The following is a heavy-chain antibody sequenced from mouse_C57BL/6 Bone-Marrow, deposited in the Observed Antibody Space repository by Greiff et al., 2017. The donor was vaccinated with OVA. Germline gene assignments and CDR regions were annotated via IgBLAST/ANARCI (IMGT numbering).Heavy chain of an antibody. CDR3: ARRGYDYLYYFDY. J-gene: IGHJ2*01. D-gene: IGHD2-4*01. V-gene: IGHV5-6*02. CDR2: ISSGGSYT. Sequence: EVKLMESGGDLVKPGGSLKLSCAASGFTFSSYGMSWVRQTPDKRLEWVATISSGGSYTYYPDSVKGRFTISRDNAKNTLYLQMSSLKSEDTAMYYCARRGYDYLYYFDYWGQGTTLTVSS. CDR1: GFTFSSYG.